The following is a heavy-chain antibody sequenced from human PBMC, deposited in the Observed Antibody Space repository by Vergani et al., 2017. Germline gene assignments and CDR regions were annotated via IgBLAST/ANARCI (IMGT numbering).Heavy chain of an antibody. J-gene: IGHJ6*03. V-gene: IGHV4-34*01. Sequence: QVQLQQWGAGLLKPSETLSLTCAVYGGSFSGYYWSWIRQPPGKGLEWIGEINHSGSTNYNPSLKSRVTISVDTSKNQFSLKLSSVTAADTAVYYCARIIAFGVVIRYYYYMDVWGKGTTVTVSS. CDR2: INHSGST. CDR3: ARIIAFGVVIRYYYYMDV. D-gene: IGHD3-3*01. CDR1: GGSFSGYY.